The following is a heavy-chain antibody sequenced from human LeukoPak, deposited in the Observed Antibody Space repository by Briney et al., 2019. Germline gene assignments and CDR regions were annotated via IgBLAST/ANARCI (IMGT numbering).Heavy chain of an antibody. Sequence: GGSLSLSCAASEFTFSGYWMNWVRQAPGKGPEWVANINQDGSEKHYVDSVEGRFTISRDNAKNSLFLQMNSLRVEDTAVFYCARDGLVGAADYWGQGTLVTVSS. V-gene: IGHV3-7*01. D-gene: IGHD6-13*01. CDR3: ARDGLVGAADY. J-gene: IGHJ4*02. CDR1: EFTFSGYW. CDR2: INQDGSEK.